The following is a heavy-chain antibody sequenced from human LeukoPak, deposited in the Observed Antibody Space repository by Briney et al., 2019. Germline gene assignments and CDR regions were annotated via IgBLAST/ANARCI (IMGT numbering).Heavy chain of an antibody. V-gene: IGHV4-59*01. Sequence: PSETLSLTCTVSGGSISSYYWSWLRQPPGKGLEWIGYIYYSGSTNYNPSLKSRVTISVDTSKNQFSLKLSSVTAADTAVYYCARVLFNWFDPWGQGTLVTVSS. CDR3: ARVLFNWFDP. J-gene: IGHJ5*02. CDR2: IYYSGST. D-gene: IGHD2-21*01. CDR1: GGSISSYY.